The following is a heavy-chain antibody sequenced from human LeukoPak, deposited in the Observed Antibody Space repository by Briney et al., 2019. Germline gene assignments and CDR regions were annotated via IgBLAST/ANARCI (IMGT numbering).Heavy chain of an antibody. CDR3: ARGTFASGCDY. D-gene: IGHD5-12*01. V-gene: IGHV6-1*01. J-gene: IGHJ4*02. CDR2: TYYRSNWNN. CDR1: GDTVSRNTAA. Sequence: SQTLSLTCAISGDTVSRNTAAWNWIRHSPSRGVEWLGRTYYRSNWNNDYAVSVKSPITINPDTSKNPFSLQLKSVTPEDTAVYYCARGTFASGCDYWDQGTLVTVSP.